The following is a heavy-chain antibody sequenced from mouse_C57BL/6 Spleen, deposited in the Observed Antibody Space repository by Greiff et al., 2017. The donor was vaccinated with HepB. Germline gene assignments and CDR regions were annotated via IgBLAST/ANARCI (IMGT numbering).Heavy chain of an antibody. CDR2: IDPNSGGT. V-gene: IGHV1-72*01. J-gene: IGHJ2*01. Sequence: VKLQQPGAELVKPGASVKLSCKASGYTFTSYWMHWVKQRPGRGLEWIGRIDPNSGGTKYNEKFKSKATLTVDKPSSTAYMQLSSLSSEDAAVYYCARDYYVSSCYFDHWGQGTTLTVSS. D-gene: IGHD1-1*01. CDR3: ARDYYVSSCYFDH. CDR1: GYTFTSYW.